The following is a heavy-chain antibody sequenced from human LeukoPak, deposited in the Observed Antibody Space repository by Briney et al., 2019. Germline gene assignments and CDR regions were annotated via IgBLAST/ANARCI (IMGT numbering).Heavy chain of an antibody. CDR2: IYTSGST. J-gene: IGHJ4*02. CDR3: ASRRCSTTCPEDY. CDR1: GGSISTYY. D-gene: IGHD2-2*01. Sequence: PSETLSLTCTVSGGSISTYYWSWIRQSAGKGLEWIGRIYTSGSTDYNPSLKSRVTMPVDTSKNQLSLKLSSVTAADTAVYYCASRRCSTTCPEDYWGQGTLVTVSS. V-gene: IGHV4-4*07.